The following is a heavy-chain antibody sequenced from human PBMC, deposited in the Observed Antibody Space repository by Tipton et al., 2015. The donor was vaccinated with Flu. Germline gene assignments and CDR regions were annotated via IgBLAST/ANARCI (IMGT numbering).Heavy chain of an antibody. CDR2: INPNSGGT. CDR1: GYTFTGYY. J-gene: IGHJ3*02. V-gene: IGHV1-2*02. CDR3: ARLFLRRVDAFDI. D-gene: IGHD3-10*02. Sequence: QLVQSGAEVKKPGASVKVSCKASGYTFTGYYIHWVRQAPGQGLEWMGWINPNSGGTNSAQKFQGRVTMARDTSISTAYMELSRLRSDDMAVYYCARLFLRRVDAFDIWGQGTMVTVSS.